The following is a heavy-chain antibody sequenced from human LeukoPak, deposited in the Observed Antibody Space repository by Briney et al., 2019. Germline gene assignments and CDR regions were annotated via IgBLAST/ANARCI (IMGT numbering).Heavy chain of an antibody. Sequence: PSETLSLTCAVYGGSFSGYYWSWIRQPPGKGLEWIGEINHSGNTNYNPSLKSRVTISVDTSKNQFSLKLSSVTAADTAVYYCARGDSGSYYWIDYWGQGTLVTVSS. V-gene: IGHV4-34*01. CDR2: INHSGNT. CDR3: ARGDSGSYYWIDY. CDR1: GGSFSGYY. J-gene: IGHJ4*02. D-gene: IGHD1-26*01.